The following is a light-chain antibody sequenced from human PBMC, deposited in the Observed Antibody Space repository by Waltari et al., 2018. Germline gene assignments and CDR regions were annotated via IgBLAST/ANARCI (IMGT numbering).Light chain of an antibody. CDR1: SGSISSTSY. CDR2: KIN. V-gene: IGLV8-61*01. Sequence: QTVVTQEPSLSVSPGGTVTLTCALSSGSISSTSYVSWYRQTPGQAPRTLIYKINSRSXXVPXRFSGSFLGNKAALTITGAQADDESDYYCLMYMGSGIWVFGGGTKVTVL. CDR3: LMYMGSGIWV. J-gene: IGLJ2*01.